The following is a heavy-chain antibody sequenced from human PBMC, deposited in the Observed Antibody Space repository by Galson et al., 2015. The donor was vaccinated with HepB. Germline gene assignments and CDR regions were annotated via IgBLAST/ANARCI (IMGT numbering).Heavy chain of an antibody. CDR2: VDPNNGVT. J-gene: IGHJ4*02. D-gene: IGHD4-23*01. CDR1: GYTFTGYH. V-gene: IGHV1-2*06. Sequence: ASGYTFTGYHIHWVRQAPGQGLEWMGHVDPNNGVTNYAQQFHGRITVTRDTSINTVYMELNSLISDDTAVYYCARDLDYGGVYGSTWYFDYWGQGTLVTVSS. CDR3: ARDLDYGGVYGSTWYFDY.